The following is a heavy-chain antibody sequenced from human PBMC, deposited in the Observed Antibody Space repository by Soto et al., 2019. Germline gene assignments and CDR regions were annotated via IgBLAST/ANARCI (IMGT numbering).Heavy chain of an antibody. CDR3: TREDSIIIPAVADF. CDR2: VSKSDYT. V-gene: IGHV3-21*01. CDR1: GFTFTNYG. D-gene: IGHD6-19*01. J-gene: IGHJ1*01. Sequence: GGSLRLSCAVSGFTFTNYGINWVRQAPGKGLEWVSSVSKSDYTYYSDSVKGRFTISRDNAKNSVSLEMNNLRAEDTAVYYCTREDSIIIPAVADFWGQGTLVTVSS.